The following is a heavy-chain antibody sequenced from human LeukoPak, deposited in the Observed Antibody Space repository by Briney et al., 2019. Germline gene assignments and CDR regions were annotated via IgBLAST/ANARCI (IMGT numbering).Heavy chain of an antibody. Sequence: GASAKVSCKASGFTFTSSAVQWVRQARGQRLEWIGWIVVGSGNTNYAQKFQERVTITRGMSTSTAYMELSSLRSEDTAVYYCAADAKDYYYGMDVWGQGTTVTVSS. CDR2: IVVGSGNT. CDR1: GFTFTSSA. J-gene: IGHJ6*02. CDR3: AADAKDYYYGMDV. V-gene: IGHV1-58*01.